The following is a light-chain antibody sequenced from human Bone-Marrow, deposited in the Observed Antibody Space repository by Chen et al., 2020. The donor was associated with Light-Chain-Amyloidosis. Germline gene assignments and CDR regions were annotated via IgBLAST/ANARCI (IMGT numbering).Light chain of an antibody. Sequence: NFMLTQPHSVAESPGKTVIISCTRSSGSIATNYVQWYQQRPGSSPTTVIYEHDQRPSGVQDRFSGSVDRSSNSASRTSSGLKTEEEADYYCQCYRGTSQGVFGGGTKLTVL. J-gene: IGLJ3*02. V-gene: IGLV6-57*01. CDR1: SGSIATNY. CDR2: EHD. CDR3: QCYRGTSQGV.